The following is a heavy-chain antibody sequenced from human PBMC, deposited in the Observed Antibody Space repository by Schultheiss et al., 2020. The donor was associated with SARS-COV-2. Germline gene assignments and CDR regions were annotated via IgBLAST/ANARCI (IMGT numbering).Heavy chain of an antibody. Sequence: GESLKISCAASGFTFSDYAMSWVRQAPGKGLEWVSAISGSGGSTYYADSVKGRFTVSRDNSKNTLYLQTNSLRAEDTAVYYCAKAYSGYGHFDYWGQGTLVTVSS. V-gene: IGHV3-23*01. J-gene: IGHJ4*02. CDR2: ISGSGGST. D-gene: IGHD5-12*01. CDR1: GFTFSDYA. CDR3: AKAYSGYGHFDY.